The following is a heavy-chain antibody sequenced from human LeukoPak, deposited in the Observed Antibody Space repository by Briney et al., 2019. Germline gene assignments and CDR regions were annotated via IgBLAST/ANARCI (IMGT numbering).Heavy chain of an antibody. CDR3: ARDGVVTMELDY. D-gene: IGHD3-3*01. V-gene: IGHV4-4*07. CDR1: GGSFSGYY. Sequence: SETLSLTCAVYGGSFSGYYWSWIRQPAGKGLEWIGRIYPSGNTNYNPSLKSRVTKSLDTSKNQFSLNLRSVTAADTAVYYCARDGVVTMELDYWGQGTLVTVSS. J-gene: IGHJ4*02. CDR2: IYPSGNT.